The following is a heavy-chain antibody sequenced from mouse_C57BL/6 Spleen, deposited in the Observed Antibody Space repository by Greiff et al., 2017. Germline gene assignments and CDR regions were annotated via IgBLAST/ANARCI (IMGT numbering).Heavy chain of an antibody. J-gene: IGHJ1*03. V-gene: IGHV1-26*01. CDR2: INPNNGGT. D-gene: IGHD2-5*01. Sequence: VQLQQSGPELVKPGASVKISCKASGYTFTDYYMNWVKQSHGKSLEWIGDINPNNGGTSYNQKFKGKATLTVDKSSSTAYMELRSLTSEDSAVYYCACYSNLYFDVWGTGTTVTVSS. CDR3: ACYSNLYFDV. CDR1: GYTFTDYY.